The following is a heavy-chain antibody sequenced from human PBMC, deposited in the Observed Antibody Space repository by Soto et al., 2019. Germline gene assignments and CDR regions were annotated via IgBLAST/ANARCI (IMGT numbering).Heavy chain of an antibody. CDR2: IRSKAHGGTT. J-gene: IGHJ6*02. D-gene: IGHD3-16*01. CDR3: TRASLRALIGRAYYYAMDV. Sequence: GGSLRLSCTTSGFIFADYAMSWFRQAPGKGLEWVGFIRSKAHGGTTENAASVNGRITISRDDSKSIAYLQMNSLKTEDTAVYSCTRASLRALIGRAYYYAMDVWGQGTTVTVSS. V-gene: IGHV3-49*03. CDR1: GFIFADYA.